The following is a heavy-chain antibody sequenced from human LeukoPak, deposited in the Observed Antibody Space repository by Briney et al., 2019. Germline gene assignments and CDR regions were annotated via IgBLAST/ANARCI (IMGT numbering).Heavy chain of an antibody. D-gene: IGHD2/OR15-2a*01. CDR3: ARDDSENIFDY. CDR1: GFTFDDYA. Sequence: GGSLRLSCAASGFTFDDYAMHWVQQAPGKGLEWVSGISWNSGSIGYADSVKGRFTISRDNAKNSLYLQMNSLRAEDTALYYCARDDSENIFDYWGQGTLVTVSS. V-gene: IGHV3-9*01. J-gene: IGHJ4*02. CDR2: ISWNSGSI.